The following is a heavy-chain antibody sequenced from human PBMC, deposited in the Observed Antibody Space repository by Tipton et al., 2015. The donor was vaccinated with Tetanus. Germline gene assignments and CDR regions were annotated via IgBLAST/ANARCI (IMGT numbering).Heavy chain of an antibody. V-gene: IGHV4-59*01. CDR1: GGSISSYF. CDR2: IYYSGST. J-gene: IGHJ1*01. CDR3: AGVTAQRTELYFEH. Sequence: TLSLTCSVSGGSISSYFWSWIRQSPGQGLEWIGLIYYSGSTSYNPSLKSQVTISVDTSKNQLSLKLTSVTAADTAVYYCAGVTAQRTELYFEHWGQGTQVTVSS. D-gene: IGHD2-8*02.